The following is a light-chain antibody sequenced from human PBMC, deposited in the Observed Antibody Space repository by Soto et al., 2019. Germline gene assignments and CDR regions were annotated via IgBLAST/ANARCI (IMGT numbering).Light chain of an antibody. CDR2: DAS. CDR1: QSVSSY. J-gene: IGKJ4*01. V-gene: IGKV3-11*01. CDR3: QQRSHWPLLT. Sequence: EIVLTQSPATLSLSPGERATLSCRASQSVSSYLAWYQQKPGQAPRLLIYDASNRATGIPARFSGSGSGTGFTLTISSLEPEDFAVYYCQQRSHWPLLTFGGGTKVEIK.